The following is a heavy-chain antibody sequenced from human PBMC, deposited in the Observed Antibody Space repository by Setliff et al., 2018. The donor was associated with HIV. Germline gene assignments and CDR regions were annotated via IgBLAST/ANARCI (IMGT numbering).Heavy chain of an antibody. CDR3: AREVDYYDSSRYLLLYYFDS. CDR2: MYYSGST. V-gene: IGHV4-59*11. CDR1: NGSISSHY. Sequence: SETLSLTCTVSNGSISSHYWSWSRQPPGKGLEWIGNMYYSGSTNYNPSLKSRVTISVDRSQNHFSLKLSSVTAADTAVYYCAREVDYYDSSRYLLLYYFDSWGQGTLVTVSS. J-gene: IGHJ4*02. D-gene: IGHD3-22*01.